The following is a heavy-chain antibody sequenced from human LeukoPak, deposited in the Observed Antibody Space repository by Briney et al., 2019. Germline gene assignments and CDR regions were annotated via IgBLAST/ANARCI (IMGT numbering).Heavy chain of an antibody. CDR1: GFTFDDYA. J-gene: IGHJ4*02. CDR2: INWNSGST. CDR3: TKPSNSYYYDTSGYYFDS. V-gene: IGHV3-9*03. D-gene: IGHD3-22*01. Sequence: GGSLRLSCVGSGFTFDDYATHWVRQAPGKGLEWVSGINWNSGSTGYADSVKGRFTISRDNAKNSLYLQMNSLKTEDMALYYCTKPSNSYYYDTSGYYFDSWGQGTLVTVSS.